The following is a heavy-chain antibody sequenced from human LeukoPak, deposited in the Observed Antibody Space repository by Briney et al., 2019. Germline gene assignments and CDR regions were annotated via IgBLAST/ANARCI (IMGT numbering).Heavy chain of an antibody. CDR1: GGSISDYY. D-gene: IGHD1-26*01. Sequence: PSETLSLTCTVSGGSISDYYWSWIRQPPGKGLEWIGYIYYSGSTNYNPSLKSRVSISVDTSKNQFSLKLSSVTAADTAVYYCARAQIVGAMGWFDPWGQGTLVTVSS. V-gene: IGHV4-59*01. CDR3: ARAQIVGAMGWFDP. CDR2: IYYSGST. J-gene: IGHJ5*02.